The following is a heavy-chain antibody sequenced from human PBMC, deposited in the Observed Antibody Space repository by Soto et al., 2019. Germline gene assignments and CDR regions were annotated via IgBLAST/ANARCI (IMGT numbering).Heavy chain of an antibody. D-gene: IGHD2-2*01. Sequence: EVHLVESGGGLVKAGGSLRLFCAASGFTFSNAWMSWVRQAPGKGLEWIGRIKTNSDGGTVDYASPVKGRFTISRDDSKSMLYLDLNSLKTEDTGVYFCATVYCATTSCYAPSDYRGKGTLVNVSS. J-gene: IGHJ4*02. CDR1: GFTFSNAW. V-gene: IGHV3-15*01. CDR2: IKTNSDGGTV. CDR3: ATVYCATTSCYAPSDY.